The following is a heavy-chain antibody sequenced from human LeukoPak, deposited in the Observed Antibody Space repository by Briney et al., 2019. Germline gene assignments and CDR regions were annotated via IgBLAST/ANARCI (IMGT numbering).Heavy chain of an antibody. J-gene: IGHJ6*04. CDR1: GGSISSYY. V-gene: IGHV4-59*01. Sequence: PSETLSLTCTVSGGSISSYYWSWIRQPPGKGLEWIGYINYSGSTNYNPSLKSRVTISVDTSKNQFSLKLSSVTAADTAVYYCARGEIGVGSCFYHGMDVWGKGATVTVSS. D-gene: IGHD2-21*01. CDR2: INYSGST. CDR3: ARGEIGVGSCFYHGMDV.